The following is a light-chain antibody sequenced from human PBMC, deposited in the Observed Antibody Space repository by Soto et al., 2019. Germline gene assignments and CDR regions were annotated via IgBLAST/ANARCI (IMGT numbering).Light chain of an antibody. CDR3: QQYKNWLALT. CDR2: GVS. V-gene: IGKV3-15*01. Sequence: ILMTQSPATLSLSPGQRATLSCRASQRLSSNVAWYQQKPGQAPRLLIYGVSTRATGVPARFSGSGSGTEFTLTISSLQSEDSAVYYCQQYKNWLALTFGGGTKVDIK. J-gene: IGKJ4*01. CDR1: QRLSSN.